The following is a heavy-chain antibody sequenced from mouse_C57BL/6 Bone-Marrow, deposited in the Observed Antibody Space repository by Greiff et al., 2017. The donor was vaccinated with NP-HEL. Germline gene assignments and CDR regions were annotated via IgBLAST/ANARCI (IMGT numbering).Heavy chain of an antibody. CDR1: EYEFPTHD. CDR3: ARHNGDYDVGSPWFAY. CDR2: INSDGGST. J-gene: IGHJ3*01. D-gene: IGHD2-4*01. Sequence: EVQVVESGGGLVQPGESLKLSCESNEYEFPTHDMSWVRQTPEKRLELVAAINSDGGSTYYPDTMERRFIISRDNTKKTLYLQMSSLRSEDTALYYCARHNGDYDVGSPWFAYWGQGTLVTVSA. V-gene: IGHV5-2*01.